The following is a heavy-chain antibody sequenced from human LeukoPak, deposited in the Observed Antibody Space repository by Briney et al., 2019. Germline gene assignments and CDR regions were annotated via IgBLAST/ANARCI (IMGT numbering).Heavy chain of an antibody. CDR2: INHSGST. D-gene: IGHD3-3*01. V-gene: IGHV4-34*01. CDR1: GGSFSGYY. J-gene: IGHJ5*02. Sequence: SETLSLTCAVYGGSFSGYYWSWIRQPPGKGLEWIGEINHSGSTNYNPSLKSRVTISVDTSKNQFSLKLSSVTAADTAVYYYARESSVPSLRFLEWLMTFDPWGQGTLVTVSS. CDR3: ARESSVPSLRFLEWLMTFDP.